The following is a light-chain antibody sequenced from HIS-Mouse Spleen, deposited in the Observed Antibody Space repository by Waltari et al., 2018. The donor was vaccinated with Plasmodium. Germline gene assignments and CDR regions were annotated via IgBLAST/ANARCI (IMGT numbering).Light chain of an antibody. CDR2: DAS. CDR3: QQRSNWPPYT. CDR1: QSVSSY. V-gene: IGKV3-11*01. Sequence: EIVLTQSPATLSLSPGERATLSCRASQSVSSYLAWYQQQPGQAPRLLIYDASNRATGIPARFSGSESGTDCTLTISSLEPEDFAVYYCQQRSNWPPYTFGQGTKLEIK. J-gene: IGKJ2*01.